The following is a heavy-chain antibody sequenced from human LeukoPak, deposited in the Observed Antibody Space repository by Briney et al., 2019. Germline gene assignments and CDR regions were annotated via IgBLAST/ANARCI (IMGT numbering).Heavy chain of an antibody. V-gene: IGHV4-59*01. CDR3: ARDDDILTGAFDY. D-gene: IGHD3-9*01. CDR2: VYYSGST. Sequence: SETLSLTCTVSGGSISTYYWSWIRQPPGKGLEWIGYVYYSGSTNYNPSLKSRVTISADTSKNQFSLRLSSVTAADTAVYYCARDDDILTGAFDYWGQGTLVTVSS. J-gene: IGHJ4*02. CDR1: GGSISTYY.